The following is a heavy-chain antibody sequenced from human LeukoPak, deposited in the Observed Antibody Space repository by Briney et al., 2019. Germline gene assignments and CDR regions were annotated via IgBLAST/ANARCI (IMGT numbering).Heavy chain of an antibody. V-gene: IGHV1-69*05. D-gene: IGHD4-17*01. CDR3: ARGFHDYGDCFDY. Sequence: WXRXXXXXXXXXXAGIIPIFGTANYAQKLQGRDTITTDESTSKAYMEVSRERSEDTAVYYRARGFHDYGDCFDYWGQGTLVTVSS. J-gene: IGHJ4*02. CDR2: IIPIFGTA.